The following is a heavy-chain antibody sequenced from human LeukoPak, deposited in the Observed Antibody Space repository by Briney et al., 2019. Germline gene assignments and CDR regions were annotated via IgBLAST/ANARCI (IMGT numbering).Heavy chain of an antibody. CDR3: AKPITVAGTWDY. Sequence: GGSLRLSCAASGFTFRNYVMNWVRQAPGKGLEWVSVISGGGDSTNYADSVKGRFTIPRDNSKNTLYLQMNSLRAEDTAVYYCAKPITVAGTWDYWGQGTLVTVST. CDR1: GFTFRNYV. CDR2: ISGGGDST. J-gene: IGHJ4*02. V-gene: IGHV3-23*01. D-gene: IGHD6-19*01.